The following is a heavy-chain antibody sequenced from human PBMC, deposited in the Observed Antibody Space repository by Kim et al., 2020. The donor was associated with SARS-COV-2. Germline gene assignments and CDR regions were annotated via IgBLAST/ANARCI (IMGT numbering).Heavy chain of an antibody. J-gene: IGHJ4*02. D-gene: IGHD2-15*01. Sequence: RGSLRLSCAASGFTFSDFAMNWVRQTPGKGLEWVSTITGRGSNTYYADSVRGRFTISRDNSKNTLFLQMDSLRGDDTAVYYCAKSLVVVASLFDQWGQGTLVTVSS. CDR3: AKSLVVVASLFDQ. V-gene: IGHV3-23*01. CDR1: GFTFSDFA. CDR2: ITGRGSNT.